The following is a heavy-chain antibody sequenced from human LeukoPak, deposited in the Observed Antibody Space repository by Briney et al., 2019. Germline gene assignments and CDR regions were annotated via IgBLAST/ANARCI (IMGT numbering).Heavy chain of an antibody. D-gene: IGHD3-16*01. CDR1: GFTFSSSD. CDR3: AKGYRNHLLILLDS. Sequence: GGSLRLSCAASGFTFSSSDMHWVRQAPGKGLEWVAFIRYDGNNKYYADSVKGRLTITRDNSKNTLYLQMNSLRAADTAVYYCAKGYRNHLLILLDSWGQGTLVTVSS. V-gene: IGHV3-30*02. J-gene: IGHJ5*01. CDR2: IRYDGNNK.